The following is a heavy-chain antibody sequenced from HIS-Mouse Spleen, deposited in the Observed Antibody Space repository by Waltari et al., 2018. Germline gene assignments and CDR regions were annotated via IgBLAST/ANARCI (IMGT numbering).Heavy chain of an antibody. CDR3: AKDKHHAFDY. J-gene: IGHJ4*02. Sequence: QVQLVESGGGVVQPGRSLRLSCAASEFTFSSYGMHWVRQAPGKGLEWVAVISYDGSNKYYADSVKGRFTISRDNSKNTLYLQMNSLRAEDTAVYYCAKDKHHAFDYWGQGTLVTVSS. V-gene: IGHV3-30*18. CDR1: EFTFSSYG. CDR2: ISYDGSNK.